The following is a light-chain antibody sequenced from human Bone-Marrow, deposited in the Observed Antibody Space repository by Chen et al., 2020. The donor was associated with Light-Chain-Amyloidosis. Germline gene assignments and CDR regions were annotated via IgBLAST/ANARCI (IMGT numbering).Light chain of an antibody. V-gene: IGLV3-25*03. J-gene: IGLJ2*01. CDR1: DLPTKY. Sequence: SYELTQPPSVSASPGQTAMITCSGDDLPTKYAYWYQQKPGQAPVLVIHRDTERPSGISERFSGSSSGTKATLTISGVQAEDEADYHCQSADSSGTYEVIFGGGTKLTVL. CDR3: QSADSSGTYEVI. CDR2: RDT.